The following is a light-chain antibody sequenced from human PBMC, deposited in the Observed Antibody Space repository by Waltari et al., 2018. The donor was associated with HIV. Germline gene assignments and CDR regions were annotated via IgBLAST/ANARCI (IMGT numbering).Light chain of an antibody. V-gene: IGKV3-15*01. CDR1: QTVNSN. J-gene: IGKJ2*03. Sequence: EIVMTQSPATLSVSPGERATLSCRASQTVNSNLAWYQQRPGQPPRLLIYDAATRATGIPVRFSGSGSGTEFTLTINSLQSDDSAVYYCQQYENWPPYSFGQGTKVEIK. CDR2: DAA. CDR3: QQYENWPPYS.